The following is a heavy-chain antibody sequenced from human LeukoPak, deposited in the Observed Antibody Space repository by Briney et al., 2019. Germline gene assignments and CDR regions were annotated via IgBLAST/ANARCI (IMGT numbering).Heavy chain of an antibody. Sequence: TSGTLSLTCGVSGGSISGTNWWSWVRQPPGQGLEWIGEISLAGQTNYNPSLNGRVTMSLDKSSNQLSLHLTSVTAADTATYFCSRESGPFCPFGYWGQGTLVIVSS. D-gene: IGHD1-26*01. J-gene: IGHJ4*02. CDR1: GGSISGTNW. CDR2: ISLAGQT. CDR3: SRESGPFCPFGY. V-gene: IGHV4-4*02.